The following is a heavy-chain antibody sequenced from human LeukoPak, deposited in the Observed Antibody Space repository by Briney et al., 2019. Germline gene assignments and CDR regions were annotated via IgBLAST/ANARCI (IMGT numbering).Heavy chain of an antibody. J-gene: IGHJ6*03. Sequence: SETLSLTCTVSGGSINSGNHYWGWIRQSPGKGLEWIGRISSSGSTNYNPSLKSRVTISVDTSKNQFSLKLSSVTAADTAVYYCARDIQAVAGTYYYYYMDVWGKGTTVTVSS. CDR2: ISSSGST. V-gene: IGHV4-39*07. CDR1: GGSINSGNHY. CDR3: ARDIQAVAGTYYYYYMDV. D-gene: IGHD6-19*01.